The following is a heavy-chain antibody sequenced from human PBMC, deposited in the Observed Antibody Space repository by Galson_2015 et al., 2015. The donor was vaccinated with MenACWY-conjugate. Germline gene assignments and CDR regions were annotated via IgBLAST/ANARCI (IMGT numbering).Heavy chain of an antibody. J-gene: IGHJ4*02. CDR3: ARTQGVVAATPIFDY. D-gene: IGHD2-15*01. Sequence: SVKVSCKASGYTFTSYGISWVRQAPGQGLEWMGWISAYNGNTNYAQKLQGRVTMTTDTSTSTAYMELRSLRSDDTAVYYCARTQGVVAATPIFDYWGQGTLVTVSS. CDR2: ISAYNGNT. CDR1: GYTFTSYG. V-gene: IGHV1-18*01.